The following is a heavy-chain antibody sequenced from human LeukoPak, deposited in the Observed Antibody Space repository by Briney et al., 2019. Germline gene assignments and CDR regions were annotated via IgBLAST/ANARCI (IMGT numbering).Heavy chain of an antibody. D-gene: IGHD5-12*01. CDR3: ARGGGNEHFDY. CDR1: GFTFSSYA. V-gene: IGHV3-23*01. J-gene: IGHJ4*02. Sequence: PGGSLRLSCAASGFTFSSYAMSWVRQAPGKGLEWVSTISGSGGSTYYADSVKGRFTISRDNSKNTVLLQMNSLRAEDTAVYYCARGGGNEHFDYWGQGTLVTVSS. CDR2: ISGSGGST.